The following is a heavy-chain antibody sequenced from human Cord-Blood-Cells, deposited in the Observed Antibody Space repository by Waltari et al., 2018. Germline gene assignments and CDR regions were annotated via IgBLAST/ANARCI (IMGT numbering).Heavy chain of an antibody. CDR3: AKDPSSPPNLAPRDDAVDI. CDR1: GFTFSSYA. D-gene: IGHD6-6*01. V-gene: IGHV3-23*01. CDR2: ISGSGGST. Sequence: EVQLLESGGGLVQPGGSLRLSCAASGFTFSSYAMSWVRQAPGKGLEWVSAISGSGGSTYYADSVKGRCTISRDNSKNTLYLQMNSLRAEDTAVYYCAKDPSSPPNLAPRDDAVDIWGQGTMVTVSS. J-gene: IGHJ3*02.